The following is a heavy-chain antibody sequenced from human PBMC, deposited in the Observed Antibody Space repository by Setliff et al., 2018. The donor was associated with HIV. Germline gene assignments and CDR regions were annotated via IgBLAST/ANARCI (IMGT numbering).Heavy chain of an antibody. CDR1: GYHFTGDY. CDR3: ARGPVVTVRWWYYYYYMDV. D-gene: IGHD2-15*01. CDR2: INPNSGGT. Sequence: ASVKVSCKASGYHFTGDYMHLVLQAPGQGLEWMGWINPNSGGTNYAQKFQGWVTMTRDTSISTAYLELSRLRSDDTAAYYCARGPVVTVRWWYYYYYMDVWGKGPRSPSP. J-gene: IGHJ6*03. V-gene: IGHV1-2*04.